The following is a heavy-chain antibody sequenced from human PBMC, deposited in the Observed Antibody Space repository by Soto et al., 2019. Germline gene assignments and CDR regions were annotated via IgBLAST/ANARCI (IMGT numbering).Heavy chain of an antibody. J-gene: IGHJ4*02. CDR1: GFSFSTYN. D-gene: IGHD1-26*01. CDR3: VREDGLVGSNSAFDY. Sequence: EVQVVESGGGLVKPGGSLRLSCATSGFSFSTYNMNWVRQAPGKGLEWVSSINGRSNYKYYSYSVKGRFAISRDNPKNQLYLQMDSLRVEDTAVYYCVREDGLVGSNSAFDYWGQGTLVTVSS. V-gene: IGHV3-21*02. CDR2: INGRSNYK.